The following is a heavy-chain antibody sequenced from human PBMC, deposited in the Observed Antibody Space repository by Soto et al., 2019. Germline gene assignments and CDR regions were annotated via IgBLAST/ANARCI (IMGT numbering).Heavy chain of an antibody. Sequence: ASVKVSCKASGYTFTTYDINWVRQAPGQGLEWMGWMNPNRTNTGYAEKFQGRVTMTRDTSISTAYMELSSLRYDDTAVYYCVRGGFLSHDHVIIAPATLGFDPWGQGTLVTVS. J-gene: IGHJ5*02. CDR3: VRGGFLSHDHVIIAPATLGFDP. V-gene: IGHV1-8*01. CDR2: MNPNRTNT. D-gene: IGHD2-2*01. CDR1: GYTFTTYD.